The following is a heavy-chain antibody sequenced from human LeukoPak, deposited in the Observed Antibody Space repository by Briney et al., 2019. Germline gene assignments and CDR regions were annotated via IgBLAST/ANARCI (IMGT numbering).Heavy chain of an antibody. Sequence: GGSLRPSCVAAGLPIADFAMHWVRQAPGRGLGWVSLIIGDGVSTFYADSVKGRLSISRDNSKNSLYLEMTSLRTEDAAMYYCAKESGKFDYWGQGTLVAVSS. CDR3: AKESGKFDY. CDR1: GLPIADFA. V-gene: IGHV3-43*02. CDR2: IIGDGVST. J-gene: IGHJ4*02.